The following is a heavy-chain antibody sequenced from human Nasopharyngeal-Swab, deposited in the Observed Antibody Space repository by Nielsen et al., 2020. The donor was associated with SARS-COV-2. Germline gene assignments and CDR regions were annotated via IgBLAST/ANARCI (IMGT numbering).Heavy chain of an antibody. CDR1: GYRFTDYW. CDR3: AIGAAVGTLFHGMDV. D-gene: IGHD1-26*01. Sequence: GGSLRLSCATSGYRFTDYWIAWVRQAPGKGLECMGTIFPGDSDTRYSPSFEGRVTISVDQSITIAYLHWTSLKASDTAKYYCAIGAAVGTLFHGMDVWGQGTMVTVSS. V-gene: IGHV5-51*01. J-gene: IGHJ6*02. CDR2: IFPGDSDT.